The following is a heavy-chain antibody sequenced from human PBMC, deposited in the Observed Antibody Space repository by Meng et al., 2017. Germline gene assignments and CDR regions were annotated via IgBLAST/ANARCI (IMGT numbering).Heavy chain of an antibody. Sequence: QVQVVQSGAEVKKPGGSVKVSCKASGYTFTGYYMHWVRQAPGQGLEWMGRINPNSGGTNYAQKFQGRVTMTRDTSISTAYMELSRLRSDDTAVYYCARVNYDSSGYYPFDYWGQGTLVTASS. V-gene: IGHV1-2*06. CDR2: INPNSGGT. D-gene: IGHD3-22*01. CDR1: GYTFTGYY. J-gene: IGHJ4*02. CDR3: ARVNYDSSGYYPFDY.